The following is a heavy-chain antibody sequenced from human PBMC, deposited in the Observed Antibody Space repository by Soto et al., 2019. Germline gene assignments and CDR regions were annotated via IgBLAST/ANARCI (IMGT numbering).Heavy chain of an antibody. V-gene: IGHV3-15*01. CDR1: RFTFSSYE. CDR3: TTVSEWLATYYFDY. D-gene: IGHD6-19*01. Sequence: PGGSLTLSCEASRFTFSSYEMSWVRQAPGKGLEWVGRIKSKTDGGTTDYAAPVKGRFTISRDDSKNTLYLQMNSLKTEDTAVYYCTTVSEWLATYYFDYWGQGTLVTVSS. CDR2: IKSKTDGGTT. J-gene: IGHJ4*02.